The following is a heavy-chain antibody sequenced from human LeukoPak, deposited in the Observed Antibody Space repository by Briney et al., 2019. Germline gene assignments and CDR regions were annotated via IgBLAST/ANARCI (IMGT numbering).Heavy chain of an antibody. Sequence: SETLSLTCTVSGGSISSGDYYWSWIRQPPGKGLEWIGYIYYSGSTYYNPSLKSRVTISVDTSKNQFSLKLSSVTAADTAVYYCASSIEYCSSTSCSHLFDYWGQGTLVTVSS. D-gene: IGHD2-2*01. V-gene: IGHV4-30-4*01. J-gene: IGHJ4*02. CDR2: IYYSGST. CDR1: GGSISSGDYY. CDR3: ASSIEYCSSTSCSHLFDY.